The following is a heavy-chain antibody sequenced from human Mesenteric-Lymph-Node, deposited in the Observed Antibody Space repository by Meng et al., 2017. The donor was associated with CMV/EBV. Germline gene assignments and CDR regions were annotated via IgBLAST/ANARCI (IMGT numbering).Heavy chain of an antibody. V-gene: IGHV3-23*03. D-gene: IGHD2-2*01. J-gene: IGHJ6*02. CDR2: IYSDDSST. CDR1: GFTCSSYA. CDR3: AKDRGSIVLVPAAMGGKRYYYDGMDV. Sequence: GGSLRLSCAASGFTCSSYAMSWVRQAPGKGLEWVSVIYSDDSSTYYADSVKGRFTISRDNSKNTLYLQMNSLRAGDTAVYYCAKDRGSIVLVPAAMGGKRYYYDGMDVWGQGTTVTV.